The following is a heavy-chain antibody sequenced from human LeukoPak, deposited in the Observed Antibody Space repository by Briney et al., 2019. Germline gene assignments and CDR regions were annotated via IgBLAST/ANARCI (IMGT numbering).Heavy chain of an antibody. CDR2: IYYSGST. J-gene: IGHJ4*02. Sequence: SETLSLTCTVSGGSISSGDYYWSWIRQPPGKGLEWIGYIYYSGSTYYNPSLKRRVTISVDTSKNQFSLKLSSVTAADTAVYYCARDRGGATWFDYWGQGTLVTVSS. CDR1: GGSISSGDYY. V-gene: IGHV4-30-4*08. CDR3: ARDRGGATWFDY. D-gene: IGHD1-26*01.